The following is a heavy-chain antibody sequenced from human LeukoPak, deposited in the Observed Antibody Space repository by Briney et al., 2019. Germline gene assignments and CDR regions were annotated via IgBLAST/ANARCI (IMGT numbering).Heavy chain of an antibody. CDR1: GFTFSRYA. J-gene: IGHJ4*02. CDR3: AKERYDYGDY. CDR2: ISNDGSNK. Sequence: PGGSLRLSCVASGFTFSRYAMHWVRQGPGKGLEWVAVISNDGSNKYYADSVKGRFTISRDNSKNTLYLQMNSLRAEDTAVYYCAKERYDYGDYWGQGTLVTVSS. V-gene: IGHV3-30-3*01. D-gene: IGHD3-9*01.